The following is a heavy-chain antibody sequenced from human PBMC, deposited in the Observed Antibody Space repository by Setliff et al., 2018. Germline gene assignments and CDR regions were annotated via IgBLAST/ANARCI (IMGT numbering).Heavy chain of an antibody. CDR3: AEDQAVAATPTFFDF. Sequence: GGSLRLSCAASGFAFSSYAMHWVRQTPGKGLEWVAVIWYDGSNRFYGDSVKGRFSITRDNSNNTVYLQMNSLRSEDTAIYYCAEDQAVAATPTFFDFWGQGTKVTVSS. CDR1: GFAFSSYA. J-gene: IGHJ3*01. D-gene: IGHD2-15*01. V-gene: IGHV3-33*03. CDR2: IWYDGSNR.